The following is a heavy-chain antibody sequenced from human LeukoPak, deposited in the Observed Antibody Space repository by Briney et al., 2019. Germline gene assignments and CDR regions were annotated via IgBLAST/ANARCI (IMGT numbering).Heavy chain of an antibody. CDR3: AKGGGYEFDY. CDR1: GFTFSSYG. J-gene: IGHJ4*02. Sequence: PGGSLRLSCAASGFTFSSYGMHWVRQAPGKGLEWVAVISYDGSNKYYADSVKGRFTISRDNSKNTLYLQMNSLRAEDTAVYYCAKGGGYEFDYWGQGTLVTVSS. CDR2: ISYDGSNK. D-gene: IGHD5-12*01. V-gene: IGHV3-30*18.